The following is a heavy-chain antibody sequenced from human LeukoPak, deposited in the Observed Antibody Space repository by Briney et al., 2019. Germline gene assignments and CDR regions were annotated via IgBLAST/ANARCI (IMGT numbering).Heavy chain of an antibody. CDR1: GGSISSGGYY. D-gene: IGHD5-12*01. V-gene: IGHV4-31*03. J-gene: IGHJ4*02. CDR2: IYYSGST. Sequence: SQTLSLTCTVSGGSISSGGYYWSWIRQHPGKGQEWIGYIYYSGSTYYNPSLKSRVTISVDTSKNQFSLKLSSVTAADTAVYYCARDGVTKGWLRLERDWGQGTLVTVSS. CDR3: ARDGVTKGWLRLERD.